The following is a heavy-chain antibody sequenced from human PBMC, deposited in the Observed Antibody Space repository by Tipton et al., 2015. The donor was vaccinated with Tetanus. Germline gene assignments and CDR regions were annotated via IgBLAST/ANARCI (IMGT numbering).Heavy chain of an antibody. V-gene: IGHV3-21*04. Sequence: SLRLSCVASGFNFNSYSMNWVRQAPGKGLEWISSIVGSSAYIYYADSVKGRFTVSRDNAKNSLYLGMNSLKAEDTAVYYCARDSDDSSGYYYYYYGMDVWGQGTTVTVSS. CDR3: ARDSDDSSGYYYYYYGMDV. J-gene: IGHJ6*02. D-gene: IGHD3-22*01. CDR1: GFNFNSYS. CDR2: IVGSSAYI.